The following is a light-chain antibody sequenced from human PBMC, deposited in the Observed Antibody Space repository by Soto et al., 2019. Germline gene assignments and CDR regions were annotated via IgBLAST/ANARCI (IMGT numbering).Light chain of an antibody. V-gene: IGKV3D-7*01. CDR3: LQDYNLTIT. Sequence: EVVLTQSPTTLSLSPGEGATLSCRASQSISSSYLSWYQQKPGQATRLLIYGASTRATGIPARFSGSGRGYGTDLTLTISSMQPEDFEVYYCLQDYNLTITFGQGTRLEIK. CDR1: QSISSSY. J-gene: IGKJ5*01. CDR2: GAS.